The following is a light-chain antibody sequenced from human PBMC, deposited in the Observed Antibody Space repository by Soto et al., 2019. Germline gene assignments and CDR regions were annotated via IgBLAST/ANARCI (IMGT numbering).Light chain of an antibody. Sequence: QSALTQPASVSGSPGQSLTISCTGTSSDVGGYNYVSWSQHHPGKAPKLMIYDVSNRPSGVSNRFSGSKSGNTASLTISGLQPEDEADYYGCSYTTSNTRQIVFVTGTKVTVL. CDR1: SSDVGGYNY. V-gene: IGLV2-14*03. CDR2: DVS. CDR3: CSYTTSNTRQIV. J-gene: IGLJ1*01.